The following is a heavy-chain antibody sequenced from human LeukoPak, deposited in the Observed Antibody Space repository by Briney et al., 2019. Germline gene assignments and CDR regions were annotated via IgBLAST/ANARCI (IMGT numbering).Heavy chain of an antibody. J-gene: IGHJ4*02. CDR3: ARDLELVEMATITGLGY. V-gene: IGHV1-69*06. CDR2: IIPIFGTA. CDR1: GGTFSSYA. Sequence: GASVKVSCKASGGTFSSYAISWVRQAPGQGLEWMGGIIPIFGTANYAQKFQGRVTITADKSTSTAYMELSSLRSEDTAVYYCARDLELVEMATITGLGYWGQGTLVTVSS. D-gene: IGHD5-24*01.